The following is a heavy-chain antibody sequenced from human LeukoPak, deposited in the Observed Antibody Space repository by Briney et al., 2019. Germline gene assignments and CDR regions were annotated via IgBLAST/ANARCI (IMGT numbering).Heavy chain of an antibody. CDR3: ARMGCSSTSCYTGYYYYYTDV. J-gene: IGHJ6*03. CDR2: IIPIRGIA. Sequence: SVKVSCKASGGTFSSYAISWVRQAPGQGLEWMGRIIPIRGIANYAQKFQGRVTITADKSTSTAYMELSSLRSEDTAVYYCARMGCSSTSCYTGYYYYYTDVWGKGTTVTVSS. D-gene: IGHD2-2*02. V-gene: IGHV1-69*04. CDR1: GGTFSSYA.